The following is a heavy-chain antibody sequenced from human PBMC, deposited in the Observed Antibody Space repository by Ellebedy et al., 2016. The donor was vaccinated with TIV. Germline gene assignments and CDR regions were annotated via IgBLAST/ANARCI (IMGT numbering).Heavy chain of an antibody. CDR3: ARARQQLVRYYYYYGMDV. CDR2: ITSAGDT. D-gene: IGHD6-13*01. V-gene: IGHV3-13*01. Sequence: PGGSLRLSCAASGFTFSSHDMHWVRQPTGKGLEWVSGITSAGDTYYLGSVKGRFIISRDSAKNTLYLQMNSLRAEDTAVYYCARARQQLVRYYYYYGMDVWGQGTTVTVSS. J-gene: IGHJ6*02. CDR1: GFTFSSHD.